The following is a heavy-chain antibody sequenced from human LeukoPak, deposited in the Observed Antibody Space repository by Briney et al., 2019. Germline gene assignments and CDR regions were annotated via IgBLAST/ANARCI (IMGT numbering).Heavy chain of an antibody. D-gene: IGHD4/OR15-4a*01. CDR1: GYSISSGYF. V-gene: IGHV4-38-2*01. J-gene: IGHJ4*02. CDR2: IYHSGST. CDR3: ARLTITSPEDF. Sequence: SETLSLTCAVSGYSISSGYFWGWIRQPPGKGLEWIGSIYHSGSTYYNPSLKSRVTISVDTSKNQFSLKVNSVTAADTAVYYCARLTITSPEDFWGQGTLVTASS.